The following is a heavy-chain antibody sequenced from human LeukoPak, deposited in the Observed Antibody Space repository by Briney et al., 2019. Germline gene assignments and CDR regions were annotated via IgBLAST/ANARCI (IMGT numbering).Heavy chain of an antibody. CDR3: ARNYYDSSGTGY. CDR2: IIPILGIA. V-gene: IGHV1-69*04. D-gene: IGHD3-22*01. CDR1: GGTFSSYA. J-gene: IGHJ4*02. Sequence: AVKVSCKASGGTFSSYAISWVRQAPGQGLEWMGRIIPILGIANYAQKFQGRVTINADKSTSTAYMELSSLRSEDTAVYYCARNYYDSSGTGYWGQGTLVTVSS.